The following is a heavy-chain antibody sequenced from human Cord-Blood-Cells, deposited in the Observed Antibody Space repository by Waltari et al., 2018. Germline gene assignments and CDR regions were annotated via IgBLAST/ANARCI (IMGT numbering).Heavy chain of an antibody. V-gene: IGHV3-23*04. CDR1: GFTSSSKA. Sequence: EVQLVESGGGLVKHGGSLRLYCAASGFTSSSKAMSWVRQAPGKGLEWFSAISGSGGSTYSADSVKGRFTISRDNSKNTLYLQMNSLRAEDTAVYYCAKEPCCSSTSLDYWGQGTLVTVSS. CDR2: ISGSGGST. D-gene: IGHD2-2*01. J-gene: IGHJ4*02. CDR3: AKEPCCSSTSLDY.